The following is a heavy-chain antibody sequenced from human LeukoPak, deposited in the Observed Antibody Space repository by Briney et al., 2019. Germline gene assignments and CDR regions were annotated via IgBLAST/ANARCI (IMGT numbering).Heavy chain of an antibody. J-gene: IGHJ4*02. V-gene: IGHV1-2*06. CDR3: ARDLKRGGYSYGTGY. D-gene: IGHD5-18*01. CDR2: INPNSGGT. CDR1: GYTFTGYY. Sequence: GASVKVSCKASGYTFTGYYMHWVRQAPGQGLEWMGRINPNSGGTNYAQKFQGRVTITRDTSISTAYMELSRLRSDDTAVYYCARDLKRGGYSYGTGYWGQGTLVTVSS.